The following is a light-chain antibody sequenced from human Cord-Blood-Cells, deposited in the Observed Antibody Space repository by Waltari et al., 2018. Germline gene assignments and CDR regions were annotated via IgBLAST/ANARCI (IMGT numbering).Light chain of an antibody. CDR3: QSYDSSNVV. V-gene: IGLV6-57*03. J-gene: IGLJ2*01. CDR1: SGSIASNY. Sequence: NFMLTHPHSASESPGKTVTISCTPSSGSIASNYVQWYQQRPGSAPPTVIYEDNQRPSGVPDRFSGSIDSSSNSASLTISGLKTEDEADYYCQSYDSSNVVFGGGTKLTVL. CDR2: EDN.